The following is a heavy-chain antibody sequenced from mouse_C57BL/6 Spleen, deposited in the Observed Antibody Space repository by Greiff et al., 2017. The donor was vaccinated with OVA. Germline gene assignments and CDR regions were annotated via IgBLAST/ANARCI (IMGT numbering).Heavy chain of an antibody. CDR2: INPSNGGT. D-gene: IGHD4-1*01. V-gene: IGHV1-53*01. Sequence: VQLQQSGTELVKPGASVKLSCKASGYTFTSYWMHWVKQRPGQGLEWIENINPSNGGTNYNEKFKSKATLTVDKSSSTAYMQLSSLTSEDSAVYYCARETLTGYFDYWGQGTTLTVSS. CDR3: ARETLTGYFDY. CDR1: GYTFTSYW. J-gene: IGHJ2*01.